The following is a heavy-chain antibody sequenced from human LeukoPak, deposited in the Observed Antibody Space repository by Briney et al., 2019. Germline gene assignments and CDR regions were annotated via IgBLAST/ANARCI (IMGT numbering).Heavy chain of an antibody. Sequence: SETLSLTCTVSGGSISSGGYYWSWIRQHPGKGLEWIGYIYYSGSTYYNPSLKSRVTISVGTSKNQFSLKLSSVTAADTAVYYCARDGGAEGFDYWGQGTLSPSPQ. CDR3: ARDGGAEGFDY. J-gene: IGHJ4*02. V-gene: IGHV4-31*03. CDR1: GGSISSGGYY. D-gene: IGHD3-16*01. CDR2: IYYSGST.